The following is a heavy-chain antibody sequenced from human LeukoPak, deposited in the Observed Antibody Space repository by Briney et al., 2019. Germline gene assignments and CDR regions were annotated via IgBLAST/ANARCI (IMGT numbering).Heavy chain of an antibody. CDR1: VGSFSGYY. J-gene: IGHJ4*02. CDR2: INHSGST. Sequence: SETLSLTCAVYVGSFSGYYWSWVRQPPGKGLEWIGEINHSGSTNFNSSLKSRLTISVDTSRNQFSLKLSSVTAADTAVYYCARGVEKAGFDYWGQGNLVTVSS. V-gene: IGHV4-34*01. D-gene: IGHD5-24*01. CDR3: ARGVEKAGFDY.